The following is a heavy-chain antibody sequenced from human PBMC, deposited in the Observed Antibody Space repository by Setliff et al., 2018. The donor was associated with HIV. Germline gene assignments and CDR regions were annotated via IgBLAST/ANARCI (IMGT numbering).Heavy chain of an antibody. CDR3: ARVGYSRTSYAMDV. J-gene: IGHJ6*02. D-gene: IGHD5-12*01. CDR2: INHSGRT. CDR1: GGSFSGYY. V-gene: IGHV4-34*01. Sequence: SETLSLTCAVYGGSFSGYYWSWIRQPPGKGLEWIGEINHSGRTTYSPSLKSRLTISVDTSNNQFSLKLSSVIAADTAVYYCARVGYSRTSYAMDVWGQGTTVTVSS.